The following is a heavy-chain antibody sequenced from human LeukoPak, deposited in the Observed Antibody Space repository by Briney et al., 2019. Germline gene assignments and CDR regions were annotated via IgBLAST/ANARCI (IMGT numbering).Heavy chain of an antibody. J-gene: IGHJ4*02. CDR1: GGSLSRYY. Sequence: PSETLSLTCTVSGGSLSRYYWSWIRQPPGKGLEGIGYIYDSGTTNYNPSLKSRVTISVDTSKNQFSLKLSSVTAADTAVYYCARGVYIAAAQYGYWGQGTLVTVSS. V-gene: IGHV4-59*01. CDR3: ARGVYIAAAQYGY. D-gene: IGHD6-13*01. CDR2: IYDSGTT.